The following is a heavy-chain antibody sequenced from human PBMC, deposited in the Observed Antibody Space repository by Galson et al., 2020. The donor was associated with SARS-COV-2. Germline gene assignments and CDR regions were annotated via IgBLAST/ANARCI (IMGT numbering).Heavy chain of an antibody. Sequence: GGSLRPSCAPSGSTFSSYWMSWVRQPPGKGREWVANIKQDGREKYYVDSVKGRFTLSRDNAKNPLYLQMNSLRAEDTAVYYCAIDYEWWGPISCPVAFDIWGQGTMVTVSS. J-gene: IGHJ3*02. CDR1: GSTFSSYW. D-gene: IGHD2-15*01. CDR3: AIDYEWWGPISCPVAFDI. V-gene: IGHV3-7*01. CDR2: IKQDGREK.